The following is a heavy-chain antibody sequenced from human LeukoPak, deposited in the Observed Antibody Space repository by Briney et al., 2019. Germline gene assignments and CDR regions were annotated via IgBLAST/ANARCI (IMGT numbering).Heavy chain of an antibody. D-gene: IGHD3-22*01. CDR3: ARENSYYEFNWFDP. Sequence: PSETLSLTCTVSGGSISSYYWSWIRQPPGKGLEWIGYIYYSGSTNYNPSLRSRVTISVDTSKNQFSLKPSSVTAADTAVYYCARENSYYEFNWFDPWGQGTLVIVSS. J-gene: IGHJ5*02. V-gene: IGHV4-59*01. CDR1: GGSISSYY. CDR2: IYYSGST.